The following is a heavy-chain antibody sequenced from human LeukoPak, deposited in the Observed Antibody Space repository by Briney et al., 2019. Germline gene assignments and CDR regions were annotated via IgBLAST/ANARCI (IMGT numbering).Heavy chain of an antibody. V-gene: IGHV4-34*01. J-gene: IGHJ6*02. D-gene: IGHD3-10*01. CDR1: GGSFSGYY. CDR2: INHSGST. Sequence: SETLSLTCAVYGGSFSGYYWSWIRQPPGKGLEWIGEINHSGSTNYNPSLKSRVTISVDTSKNQFSLKLSSVTAADTAVYYCARARGSGRIPLYYGMDIWGQGTTVTVSS. CDR3: ARARGSGRIPLYYGMDI.